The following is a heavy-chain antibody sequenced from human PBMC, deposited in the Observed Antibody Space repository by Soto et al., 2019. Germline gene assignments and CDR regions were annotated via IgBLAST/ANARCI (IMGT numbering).Heavy chain of an antibody. CDR1: GGSISPYY. J-gene: IGHJ6*02. CDR3: AREAQDFSYGMDV. V-gene: IGHV4-59*01. CDR2: IYYSGIA. Sequence: QVQLQESGPGLVKPSETLSLTCTVSGGSISPYYWNWIRQPPGKGLEWLGYIYYSGIANYNPSVNSRVTRSLDTSMNQFSLKLSSVTAADTAVYYCAREAQDFSYGMDVWGQGTTVTVSS.